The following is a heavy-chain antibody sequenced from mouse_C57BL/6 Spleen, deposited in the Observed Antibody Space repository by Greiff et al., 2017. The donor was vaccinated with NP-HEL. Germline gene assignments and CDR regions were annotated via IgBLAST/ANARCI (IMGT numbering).Heavy chain of an antibody. Sequence: VKLQQSGPELVKPGASVKISCKASGYSFTSYYIHWVKQRPGQGLEWIGWIYPGSGNTKYNEKFKGKATLTADTSSSTAYMQLSSLTSEDSAVYYCAKSYDYAWFAYWGQGTLVTVSA. J-gene: IGHJ3*01. CDR2: IYPGSGNT. D-gene: IGHD2-4*01. V-gene: IGHV1-66*01. CDR1: GYSFTSYY. CDR3: AKSYDYAWFAY.